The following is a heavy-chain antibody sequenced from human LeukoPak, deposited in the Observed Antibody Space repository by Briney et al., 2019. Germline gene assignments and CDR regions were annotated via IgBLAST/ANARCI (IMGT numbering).Heavy chain of an antibody. J-gene: IGHJ3*02. V-gene: IGHV4-31*03. CDR1: GGSISSGGYY. CDR2: IYYSGST. D-gene: IGHD3-16*02. Sequence: KPSETLSLTCTVSGGSISSGGYYWSWIRQHPGKGLEWIGYIYYSGSTYYNPSLKSRVTISVDTSKNQFSLKLSSVTAADTAVYYCARGDYDYVWGSYRNAFDIWGQGTMVTVSS. CDR3: ARGDYDYVWGSYRNAFDI.